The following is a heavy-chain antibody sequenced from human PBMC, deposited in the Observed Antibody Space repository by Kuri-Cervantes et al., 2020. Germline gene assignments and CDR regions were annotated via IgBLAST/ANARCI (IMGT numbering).Heavy chain of an antibody. CDR2: IYHSGST. D-gene: IGHD2-15*01. CDR3: ARGAPQYCSGGSCFYYYYYGMDV. Sequence: SQTLSLTCAVSGGSISSSNWWSWVRQPPGKGLEWIGEIYHSGSTNYNPSPKSRVTISVDKSKNQFSLKLSSVTAADTAVYYCARGAPQYCSGGSCFYYYYYGMDVWGQGTTVTVSS. V-gene: IGHV4-4*02. CDR1: GGSISSSNW. J-gene: IGHJ6*02.